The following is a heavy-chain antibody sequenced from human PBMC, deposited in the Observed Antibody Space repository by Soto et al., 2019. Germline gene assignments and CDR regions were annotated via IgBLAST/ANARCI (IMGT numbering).Heavy chain of an antibody. Sequence: ASVKVSCKASGWTFSSYAISWVRQAPGQGLEWMGGIIPIFGTANYAQKFQGRVTITADKSTSTAYMELSSLRSEDTAVYYCARVGDYGDYESHFEYWGQGTLVTVSS. J-gene: IGHJ4*02. CDR3: ARVGDYGDYESHFEY. D-gene: IGHD4-17*01. CDR1: GWTFSSYA. V-gene: IGHV1-69*06. CDR2: IIPIFGTA.